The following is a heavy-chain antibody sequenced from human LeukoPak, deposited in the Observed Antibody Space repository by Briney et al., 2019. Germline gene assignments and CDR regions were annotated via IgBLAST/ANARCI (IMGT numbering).Heavy chain of an antibody. J-gene: IGHJ5*02. D-gene: IGHD3-10*01. CDR3: ARREEYYFGSGSYDNWFDP. V-gene: IGHV4-59*08. CDR1: GDSVRSYY. Sequence: SETLSLTCSVSGDSVRSYYWSWIRQSPGKGLEWIGNIYYGGSTNYNPSLRSRLSISIDTSKNQFSLRLNTVTAADTAFYYCARREEYYFGSGSYDNWFDPWGQGTPVTVSS. CDR2: IYYGGST.